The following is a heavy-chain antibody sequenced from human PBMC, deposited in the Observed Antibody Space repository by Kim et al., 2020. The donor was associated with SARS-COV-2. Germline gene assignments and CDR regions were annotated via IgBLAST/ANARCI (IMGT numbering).Heavy chain of an antibody. V-gene: IGHV3-23*01. D-gene: IGHD1-26*01. CDR3: AKDQTPHSGSYY. Sequence: YYADSVKGRFTISRDNSKNTLYLQMNSLRAEDTAVYYCAKDQTPHSGSYYWGQGTLVTVSS. J-gene: IGHJ4*02.